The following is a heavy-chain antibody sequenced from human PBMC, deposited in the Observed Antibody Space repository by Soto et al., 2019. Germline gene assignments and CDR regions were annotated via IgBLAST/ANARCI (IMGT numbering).Heavy chain of an antibody. CDR2: INHSRST. J-gene: IGHJ6*02. CDR1: GGSFSVYY. D-gene: IGHD3-22*01. V-gene: IGHV4-34*01. CDR3: ARATYYYDSSGYGPYYYYGMDV. Sequence: SETLSLTCAVYGGSFSVYYWSWIRQPPGKGLECIGEINHSRSTNYNPSLKSRVTISVDTSKNQFSLKLSSVTAADTAVYYCARATYYYDSSGYGPYYYYGMDVWGQGTTVTVSS.